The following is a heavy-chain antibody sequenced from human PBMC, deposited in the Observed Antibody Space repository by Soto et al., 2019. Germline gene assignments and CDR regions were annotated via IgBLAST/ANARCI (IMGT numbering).Heavy chain of an antibody. CDR2: ISAGGGST. J-gene: IGHJ4*02. CDR1: RFTFSTFA. CDR3: AKDKGLYYDGSFDS. V-gene: IGHV3-23*01. D-gene: IGHD3-22*01. Sequence: HPVGSLRLSCAASRFTFSTFAMSWVRQAPGKGLEWVSGISAGGGSTYYADSVKGRFTISRDNSKSTLYLQMNSLRAEDTAVYYCAKDKGLYYDGSFDSWGQGTLVTVSS.